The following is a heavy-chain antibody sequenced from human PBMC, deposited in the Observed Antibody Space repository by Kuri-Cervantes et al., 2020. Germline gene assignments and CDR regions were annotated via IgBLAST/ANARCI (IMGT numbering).Heavy chain of an antibody. D-gene: IGHD4-11*01. V-gene: IGHV4-39*02. CDR2: IYYSGST. CDR3: AREQTTGYFDY. Sequence: SETLSLTCTVSGGSISSSSYYWGWIRQPPGKGLEWIGSIYYSGSTYYNPSLKSRVTISVDTSKNQFSLKLSSVTAADTAVYYCAREQTTGYFDYWGQGTLVTVSS. CDR1: GGSISSSSYY. J-gene: IGHJ4*02.